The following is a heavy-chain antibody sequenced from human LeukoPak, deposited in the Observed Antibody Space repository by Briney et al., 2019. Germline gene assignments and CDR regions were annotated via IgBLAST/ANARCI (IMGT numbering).Heavy chain of an antibody. D-gene: IGHD3-22*01. CDR2: ISYDGSNK. Sequence: GRSLRVSCAASGFTFSSYAMHWVRQAPGKGLEWVAVISYDGSNKYYADSVKGRFTISRDNSKNTLYLQMNSLRAEDTAVYYCARVDSSGYYGIFDYWGQGTLVTVSS. CDR1: GFTFSSYA. CDR3: ARVDSSGYYGIFDY. V-gene: IGHV3-30-3*01. J-gene: IGHJ4*02.